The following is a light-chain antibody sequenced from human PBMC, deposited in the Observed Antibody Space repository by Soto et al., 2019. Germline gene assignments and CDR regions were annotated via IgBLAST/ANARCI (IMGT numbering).Light chain of an antibody. V-gene: IGLV1-44*01. J-gene: IGLJ2*01. Sequence: QLVLTQPPSASGTPGQRVTISCSGSSSNIGSNTVNWYQQLPGTAPKLLVYSNNQRPSGVPDRFSGSKSGTSASLAISGLQSEDEPDYYCAAWDDSLNGHVVFGGGTKLTVL. CDR3: AAWDDSLNGHVV. CDR2: SNN. CDR1: SSNIGSNT.